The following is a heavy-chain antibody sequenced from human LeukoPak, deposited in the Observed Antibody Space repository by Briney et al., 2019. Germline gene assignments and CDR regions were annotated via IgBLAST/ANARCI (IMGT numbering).Heavy chain of an antibody. CDR1: GFTFSNYA. V-gene: IGHV3-23*01. Sequence: GGSLRLSCATSGFTFSNYAMSWVRQAPGKGLGWVSAISGSGGSTYYADSVKGRFTISRDNSKNTLYLQMNSLRAEDTAVYYCAKRGAGPNFYFDYWGQGALVTVSS. D-gene: IGHD6-19*01. CDR3: AKRGAGPNFYFDY. J-gene: IGHJ4*02. CDR2: ISGSGGST.